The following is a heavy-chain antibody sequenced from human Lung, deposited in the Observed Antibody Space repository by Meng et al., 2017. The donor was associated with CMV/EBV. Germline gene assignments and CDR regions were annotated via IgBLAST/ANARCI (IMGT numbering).Heavy chain of an antibody. D-gene: IGHD5-12*01. CDR1: GFTFSSYG. CDR2: IRYDGSNK. V-gene: IGHV3-30*02. CDR3: AKDIQGGDSGYYFDN. J-gene: IGHJ4*02. Sequence: MLSCAASGFTFSSYGMHWVRQAPGKGLEWVAFIRYDGSNKYYADSVKSRFTISRDNSKNTLYLQMNSLRAEHTALYYCAKDIQGGDSGYYFDNWGQGTXVTVSS.